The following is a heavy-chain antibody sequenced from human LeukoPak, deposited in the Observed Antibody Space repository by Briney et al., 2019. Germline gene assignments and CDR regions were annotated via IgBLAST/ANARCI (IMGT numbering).Heavy chain of an antibody. CDR1: GFTFSNYE. J-gene: IGHJ4*02. Sequence: GGSLRLSCAASGFTFSNYEMNWVRQAPGKGLEWVSYISSSGSSIYYADSVKGRFTISRDNAKNSLYLQMNSLRAEDTAVYYCARDLYYDSSGYYFWGQGTLVTVSS. CDR2: ISSSGSSI. D-gene: IGHD3-22*01. V-gene: IGHV3-48*03. CDR3: ARDLYYDSSGYYF.